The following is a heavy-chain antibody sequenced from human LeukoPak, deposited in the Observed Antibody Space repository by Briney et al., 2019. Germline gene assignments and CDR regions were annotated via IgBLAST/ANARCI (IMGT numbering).Heavy chain of an antibody. CDR3: ARIMVATTREAFDY. CDR1: GGSFSGYY. Sequence: LSLTCAVYGGSFSGYYWSWVRQAPGKGLEWVSYISSSGSTIYYADSVRGRFTISRDNAKNSLYLQMNSLRAEDTAVYYCARIMVATTREAFDYWGQGTLVTVSS. V-gene: IGHV3-11*04. D-gene: IGHD5-12*01. CDR2: ISSSGSTI. J-gene: IGHJ4*02.